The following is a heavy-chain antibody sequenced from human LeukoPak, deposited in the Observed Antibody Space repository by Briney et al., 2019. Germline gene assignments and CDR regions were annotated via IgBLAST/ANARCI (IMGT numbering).Heavy chain of an antibody. CDR2: ITWKTHRT. D-gene: IGHD3-3*01. V-gene: IGHV3-43*01. Sequence: PGGSLRLSCAASGFTFNDDTMHWVRQTPGRGPEWVSFITWKTHRTNYADSEKGRFTVSRDNRKDSLYLQMNSLSTEDTGLYHCASEVGYRSLGYLGQGTLVTVSS. J-gene: IGHJ4*02. CDR1: GFTFNDDT. CDR3: ASEVGYRSLGY.